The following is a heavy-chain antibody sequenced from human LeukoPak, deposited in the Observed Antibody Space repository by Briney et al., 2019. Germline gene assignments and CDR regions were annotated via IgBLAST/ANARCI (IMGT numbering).Heavy chain of an antibody. J-gene: IGHJ3*02. Sequence: PSETLSLTCTVSGGSISSYYWSWIRQPPGKGLEWIEYVYYSGSTNYNPSLKSRVTISVDTSKNQFSLKLSSVTAADTAVYYCASLGYSGYDRSDAFDIWGQGTMVTVSS. V-gene: IGHV4-59*01. CDR3: ASLGYSGYDRSDAFDI. CDR1: GGSISSYY. D-gene: IGHD5-12*01. CDR2: VYYSGST.